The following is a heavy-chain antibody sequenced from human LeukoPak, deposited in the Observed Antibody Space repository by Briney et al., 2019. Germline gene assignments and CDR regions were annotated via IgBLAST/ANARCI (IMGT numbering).Heavy chain of an antibody. V-gene: IGHV4-34*01. D-gene: IGHD1-14*01. CDR1: GGSFSGYY. Sequence: SETLSLTCAVYGGSFSGYYWSWIRQPPGKGLEWIGEINHSGSTNYNPSLKSRVTISVDTSKNQFSLKLSSVTAADTAVYYCARRIEVAGQTDYWGQGTLVTVSS. CDR2: INHSGST. J-gene: IGHJ4*02. CDR3: ARRIEVAGQTDY.